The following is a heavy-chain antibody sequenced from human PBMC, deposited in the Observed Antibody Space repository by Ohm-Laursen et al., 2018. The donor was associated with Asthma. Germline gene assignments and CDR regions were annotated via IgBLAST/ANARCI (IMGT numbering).Heavy chain of an antibody. CDR2: ISTASTFI. CDR1: GYSFSLYS. J-gene: IGHJ6*02. Sequence: SLRLSCAASGYSFSLYSIHWIRQAPGKGLQWVASISTASTFIYYADSVRGRFTTSRDNAKNSLYLQMNSLGAEDTAVYYCARDLPGDVGWNDELTYGMDVWGQGTTVTVSS. D-gene: IGHD1-1*01. CDR3: ARDLPGDVGWNDELTYGMDV. V-gene: IGHV3-21*01.